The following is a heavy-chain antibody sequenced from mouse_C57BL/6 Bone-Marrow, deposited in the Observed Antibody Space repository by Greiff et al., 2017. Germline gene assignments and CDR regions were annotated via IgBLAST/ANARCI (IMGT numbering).Heavy chain of an antibody. CDR2: IYPGDGDT. CDR3: ARSGGLRRGHWYFDV. Sequence: QVQLQQSGAELVKPGASVKISCKASGYAFSSYWMNWVKQRPGKGLEWIGQIYPGDGDTNYNGKFKGKATLTADKSSSTAYMQLSSLTSEDSAVYFCARSGGLRRGHWYFDVWGTGTTVTVSS. J-gene: IGHJ1*03. CDR1: GYAFSSYW. V-gene: IGHV1-80*01. D-gene: IGHD2-12*01.